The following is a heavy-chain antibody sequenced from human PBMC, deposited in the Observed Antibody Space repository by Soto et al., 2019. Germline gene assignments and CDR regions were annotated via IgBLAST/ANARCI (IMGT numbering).Heavy chain of an antibody. CDR3: ARGGGSSGYYLDY. CDR2: INHSGST. Sequence: QVQLQQWGAGLLKPSETLSLTCAVYGGSFSGYYWSWIRQPPGKGLEWIGEINHSGSTNYNPSLKSRVPISVDTSKNQFSLKLSSVTAADTAVYYCARGGGSSGYYLDYWGQGTLVTVSS. V-gene: IGHV4-34*01. D-gene: IGHD3-22*01. J-gene: IGHJ4*02. CDR1: GGSFSGYY.